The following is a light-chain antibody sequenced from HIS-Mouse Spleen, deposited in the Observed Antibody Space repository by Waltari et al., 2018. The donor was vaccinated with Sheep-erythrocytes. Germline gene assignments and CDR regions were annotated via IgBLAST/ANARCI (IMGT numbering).Light chain of an antibody. CDR3: SSYAGSNNWV. CDR1: SSDVGGYNY. CDR2: DVS. V-gene: IGLV2-11*01. J-gene: IGLJ3*02. Sequence: QSALTQPRSVSGSPGQSVTISCTGTSSDVGGYNYVSWYQQHPGKAPKLMIYDVSNRPSGVPYRFSGSKSGNTASLTVSGLQAEDEADYYCSSYAGSNNWVFGGGTKLTVL.